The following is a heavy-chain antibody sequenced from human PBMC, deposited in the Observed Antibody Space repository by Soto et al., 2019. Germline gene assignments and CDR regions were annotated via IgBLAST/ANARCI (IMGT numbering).Heavy chain of an antibody. Sequence: SETLSLTCTVSGGSISSSSYYWGWIRQPPGKGLEWIGSIYYSGSTYYNPSLKSRVTISVDTSKNQFSLKLSSVTAADTAVYYCARSGRRDVHLVGYYFDYWGQGTLVTVSS. CDR1: GGSISSSSYY. CDR2: IYYSGST. J-gene: IGHJ4*02. V-gene: IGHV4-39*01. CDR3: ARSGRRDVHLVGYYFDY. D-gene: IGHD2-8*02.